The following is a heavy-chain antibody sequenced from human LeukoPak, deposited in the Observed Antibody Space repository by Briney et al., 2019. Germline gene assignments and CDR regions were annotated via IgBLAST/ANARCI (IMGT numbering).Heavy chain of an antibody. D-gene: IGHD3-9*01. CDR1: GFTFSSYA. CDR2: IRGSGGST. CDR3: AKGVGYDILTGRPHAFGI. Sequence: PGGSLRLSCAASGFTFSSYAMSWVRQAPGKGLEWVSAIRGSGGSTYYADSVKGRFTISRDNSKNTLYLQMNSLRAEDTAVYYCAKGVGYDILTGRPHAFGIWGQGTMVTVSS. J-gene: IGHJ3*02. V-gene: IGHV3-23*01.